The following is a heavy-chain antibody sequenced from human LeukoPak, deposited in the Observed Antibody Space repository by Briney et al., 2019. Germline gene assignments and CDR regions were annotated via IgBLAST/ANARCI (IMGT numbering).Heavy chain of an antibody. D-gene: IGHD2-8*01. CDR3: AKAYCTNGVCSRNWYFDL. CDR1: GGSISNYY. CDR2: IYYSGST. Sequence: PSETLSLTCTVSGGSISNYYWSWIRQPPGKGLEWIGSIYYSGSTNYNPSLKSRVTISVDTSKNQFSLKLSSVTAADTAVYYCAKAYCTNGVCSRNWYFDLWGRGTLVTVSS. V-gene: IGHV4-59*01. J-gene: IGHJ2*01.